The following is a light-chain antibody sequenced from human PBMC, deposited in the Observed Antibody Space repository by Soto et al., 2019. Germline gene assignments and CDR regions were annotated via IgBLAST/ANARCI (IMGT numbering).Light chain of an antibody. J-gene: IGLJ3*02. CDR3: ASWDDNLNGGV. Sequence: QPVLTQSPSASASLGASVKLTCTLSSGHSSYAIAWRQQQPEKGPRYLMKLNSDGSHSKGDGIPDRFSGSTSGAERYLTISSLQSEDEADYYCASWDDNLNGGVFGGGTKLTVL. CDR1: SGHSSYA. V-gene: IGLV4-69*01. CDR2: LNSDGSH.